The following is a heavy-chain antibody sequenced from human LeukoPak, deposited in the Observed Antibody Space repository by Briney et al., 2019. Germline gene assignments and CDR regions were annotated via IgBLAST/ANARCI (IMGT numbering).Heavy chain of an antibody. CDR1: GYTFTSYY. CDR3: ASDRGGGSYDSGAFDI. CDR2: INPSGGST. J-gene: IGHJ3*02. D-gene: IGHD1-26*01. V-gene: IGHV1-46*01. Sequence: ASVKVSCKASGYTFTSYYMHWVRQAPGQGLEWMGIINPSGGSTSYAQKFQGRVTMTRDTSTSTAYMELSSLRSEDTAVYYCASDRGGGSYDSGAFDIWGQGTMVTVSS.